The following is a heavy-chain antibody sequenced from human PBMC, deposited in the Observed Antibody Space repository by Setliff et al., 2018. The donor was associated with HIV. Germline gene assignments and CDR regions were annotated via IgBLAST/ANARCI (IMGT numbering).Heavy chain of an antibody. J-gene: IGHJ3*01. Sequence: GESLKTSCRGFGYSFGDYWIGWVRQKPGQSLEWMGIIFPSDSDTRVNPSFQGQVTISADRSTYGAFLQWRSLKASDTGMYFCARHRVDTSMLVVKSPGAFDLWGQGTLVTGSS. D-gene: IGHD3-22*01. CDR3: ARHRVDTSMLVVKSPGAFDL. CDR2: IFPSDSDT. V-gene: IGHV5-51*01. CDR1: GYSFGDYW.